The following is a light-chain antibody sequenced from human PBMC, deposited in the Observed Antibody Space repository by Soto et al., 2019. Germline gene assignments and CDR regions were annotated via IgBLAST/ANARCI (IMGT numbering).Light chain of an antibody. J-gene: IGKJ5*01. CDR2: DAS. CDR1: QSVNSY. V-gene: IGKV3-11*01. CDR3: QQRSNWPIT. Sequence: IVLTQSPPTLSLSPGERATLSCRASQSVNSYLAWYQQKPGQAPRLLIYDASTRATGIPARFSGSGSGTDFTLTIISLEPEDFAGYYCQQRSNWPITFGQGTRLEI.